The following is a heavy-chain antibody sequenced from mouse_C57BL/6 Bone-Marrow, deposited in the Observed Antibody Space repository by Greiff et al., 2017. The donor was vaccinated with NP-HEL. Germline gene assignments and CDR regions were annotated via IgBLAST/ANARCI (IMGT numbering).Heavy chain of an antibody. V-gene: IGHV1-19*01. J-gene: IGHJ4*01. Sequence: EVQLQQSGPVLVKPGASVKMSCKASGYTFTDYYMNWVKQSHGKSLEWIGVINPYNGGTSYNQKFKGKATLTVDKSSSTAYMELNSLTSEDSAVYYCAKGEIYYGFYAMDYWGQGTSVTVSS. CDR3: AKGEIYYGFYAMDY. CDR2: INPYNGGT. D-gene: IGHD2-1*01. CDR1: GYTFTDYY.